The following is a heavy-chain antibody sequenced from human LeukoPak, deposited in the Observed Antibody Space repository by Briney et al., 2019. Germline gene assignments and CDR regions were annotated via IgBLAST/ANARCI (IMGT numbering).Heavy chain of an antibody. D-gene: IGHD3-3*01. CDR2: INPNNGGT. CDR1: GYTFTGYY. V-gene: IGHV1-2*06. Sequence: GASVKVSCKASGYTFTGYYMHWVRQAPGQGLEWMGRINPNNGGTNYAQKFQGRVTMTRDTSISTVYMELSRLKSDDTAVYYCARDGDFWSGYYCDYWGQGTLVTISS. CDR3: ARDGDFWSGYYCDY. J-gene: IGHJ4*02.